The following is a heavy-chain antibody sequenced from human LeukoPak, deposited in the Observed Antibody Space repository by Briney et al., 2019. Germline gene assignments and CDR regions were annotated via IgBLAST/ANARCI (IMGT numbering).Heavy chain of an antibody. V-gene: IGHV4-39*07. D-gene: IGHD6-13*01. CDR3: ARDYGTDSSSWYSWWFDP. CDR1: GGSISSSSYY. CDR2: IYYSGST. J-gene: IGHJ5*02. Sequence: SETLSLTCTVSGGSISSSSYYWGWIRQPPGKGLEWIGSIYYSGSTYYNPSLKSRVTISVDTSKNQFSLKLSSVTAADTAVYYCARDYGTDSSSWYSWWFDPWGQGTLVTVSS.